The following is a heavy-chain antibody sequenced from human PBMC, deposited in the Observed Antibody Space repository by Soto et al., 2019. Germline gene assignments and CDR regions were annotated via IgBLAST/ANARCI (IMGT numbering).Heavy chain of an antibody. Sequence: QVQLVESGGGVVQPGRSLRLSCAASGFTFSSYAMHWVRQALGKGLEWVAVISYDGSNKYYADSVKGRFTISRDNSKNTLYLQMNSLRAEDTAVYYCARMASFYCSGGSCYPTYGMDVWGQGTTVTVSS. CDR2: ISYDGSNK. CDR1: GFTFSSYA. CDR3: ARMASFYCSGGSCYPTYGMDV. D-gene: IGHD2-15*01. J-gene: IGHJ6*02. V-gene: IGHV3-30-3*01.